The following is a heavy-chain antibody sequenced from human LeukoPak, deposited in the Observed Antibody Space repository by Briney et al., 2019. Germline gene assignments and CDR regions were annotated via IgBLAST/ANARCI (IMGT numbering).Heavy chain of an antibody. V-gene: IGHV4-31*03. CDR3: AREPPLLRGYGHHYGMDV. J-gene: IGHJ6*02. CDR2: MYYSGST. Sequence: SETLSLTCTVSGGSISSGGYYWSWIRQHPGKGLEWIGCMYYSGSTYYNPSRKSRGTISVDTSKNQFSLELSSATAPDPALYYCAREPPLLRGYGHHYGMDVWAQGPTVTVPS. D-gene: IGHD2-15*01. CDR1: GGSISSGGYY.